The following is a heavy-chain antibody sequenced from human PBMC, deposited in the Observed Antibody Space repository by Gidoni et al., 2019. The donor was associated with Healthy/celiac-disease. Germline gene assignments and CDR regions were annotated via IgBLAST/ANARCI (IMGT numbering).Heavy chain of an antibody. CDR3: ARENNGDYSVTDY. V-gene: IGHV3-48*03. D-gene: IGHD4-17*01. J-gene: IGHJ4*02. CDR2: ISSSGSTI. CDR1: GFTFSSYE. Sequence: EVQLVESGGGLVQPGGSLRLSCAASGFTFSSYEMNWVRQAPGKGLEWVSYISSSGSTIYYADSVKGRFTISRDNAKNSLYLQMNSLRAEDTAVYYCARENNGDYSVTDYWGQGTLVTVSS.